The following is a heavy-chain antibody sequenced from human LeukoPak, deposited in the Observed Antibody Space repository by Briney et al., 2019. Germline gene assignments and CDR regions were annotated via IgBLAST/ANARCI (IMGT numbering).Heavy chain of an antibody. CDR2: IKQDGNEK. D-gene: IGHD1-26*01. CDR1: GFIFNNYW. Sequence: GGSLRLSCAASGFIFNNYWMSWVRQAPGKGLEWVANIKQDGNEKYYVDSVKGRFTISRDNSKNTLYLQMNSLRAEDTAVYYCARDRVGATDYFDYWGQGTLVTVSS. CDR3: ARDRVGATDYFDY. V-gene: IGHV3-7*01. J-gene: IGHJ4*02.